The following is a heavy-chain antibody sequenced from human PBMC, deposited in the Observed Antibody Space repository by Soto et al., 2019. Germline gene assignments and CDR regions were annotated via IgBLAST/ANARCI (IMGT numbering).Heavy chain of an antibody. V-gene: IGHV1-69*01. CDR3: AKEADGYDFWSGSMD. CDR1: GGTFSSYA. CDR2: IIPIFGTA. Sequence: KVSCKASGGTFSSYAISWVRQAPGQGLEWMGGIIPIFGTANYAQKFQGRVTITADESTSTAYMELSSLRSEDTAVYYCAKEADGYDFWSGSMDWGQGTLVTVSS. J-gene: IGHJ4*02. D-gene: IGHD3-3*01.